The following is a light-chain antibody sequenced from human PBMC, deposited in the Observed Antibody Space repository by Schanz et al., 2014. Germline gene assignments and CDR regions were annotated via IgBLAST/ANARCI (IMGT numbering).Light chain of an antibody. J-gene: IGLJ3*02. V-gene: IGLV2-23*02. CDR1: SSDVGGYNY. Sequence: QSVLTQPASVSGSPGQSITISCTGTSSDVGGYNYVSWYQQHPGKAPKLMIYDVSNRPSGVSNRFSGAKSGNTASLTISGVQAEDEADYYCCSYAGSSTWVFGGGTKLTVL. CDR3: CSYAGSSTWV. CDR2: DVS.